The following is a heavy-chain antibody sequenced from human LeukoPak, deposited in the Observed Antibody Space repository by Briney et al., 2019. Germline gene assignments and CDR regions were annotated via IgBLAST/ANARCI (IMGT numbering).Heavy chain of an antibody. Sequence: GGSLRLSCAASGFTFSSYGMHWVRQAPGKGLEWVAVIWYDGSNKYYADSVKGRFTISRDNSKNTLYLQMNSLRAEDTAVYYCARDAVRSGGYCSSTSCLSGYLQHWGQCTLVTVSS. CDR3: ARDAVRSGGYCSSTSCLSGYLQH. CDR2: IWYDGSNK. V-gene: IGHV3-33*01. D-gene: IGHD2-2*01. J-gene: IGHJ1*01. CDR1: GFTFSSYG.